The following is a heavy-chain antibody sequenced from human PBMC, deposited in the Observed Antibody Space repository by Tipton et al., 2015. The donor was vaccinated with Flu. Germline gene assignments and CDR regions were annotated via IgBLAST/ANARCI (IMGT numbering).Heavy chain of an antibody. D-gene: IGHD4-11*01. CDR2: IFHSGNT. Sequence: PGLVKPSETLSLTCGVSGNSIRSSDYYWGWIRQPPGKGLEWIGNIFHSGNTYLNPSLKSRVTISIDTSKNQFSLKLSSVTVADTAVYYCARRDYSNYVSEPKNWFDPWGQGILVTVSS. CDR3: ARRDYSNYVSEPKNWFDP. J-gene: IGHJ5*02. CDR1: GNSIRSSDYY. V-gene: IGHV4-38-2*01.